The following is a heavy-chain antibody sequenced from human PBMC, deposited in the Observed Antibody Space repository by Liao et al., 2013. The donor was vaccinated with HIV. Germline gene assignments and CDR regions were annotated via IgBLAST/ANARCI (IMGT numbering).Heavy chain of an antibody. Sequence: QVRLQESGPGLVKPSETLSLICTVSGGSITDNFWSWIRQSPGKRLEWIGLISSSGNTNYNPSLDGRVSISRDTAKNQVSLKLTSVTAADTAVYYCATRITISGVAIPHALDVWGQGTMVAVSS. CDR2: ISSSGNT. J-gene: IGHJ3*01. D-gene: IGHD3-3*01. CDR1: GGSITDNF. CDR3: ATRITISGVAIPHALDV. V-gene: IGHV4-59*01.